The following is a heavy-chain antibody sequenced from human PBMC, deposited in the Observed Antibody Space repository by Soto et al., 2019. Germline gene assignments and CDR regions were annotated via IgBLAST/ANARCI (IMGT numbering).Heavy chain of an antibody. CDR3: AREGGRRLWFGELSWFDP. Sequence: SVKVSCKASGGTFSSYAISWVRQAPGRGLEWMGGIIPIFGTANYAQKFQGRVTITADESTSTAYMELSSLRSEDTAVYYCAREGGRRLWFGELSWFDPWGQGTLVTVSS. D-gene: IGHD3-10*01. CDR1: GGTFSSYA. J-gene: IGHJ5*02. V-gene: IGHV1-69*13. CDR2: IIPIFGTA.